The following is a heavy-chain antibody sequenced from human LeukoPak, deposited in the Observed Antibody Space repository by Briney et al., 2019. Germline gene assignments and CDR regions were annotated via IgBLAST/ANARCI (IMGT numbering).Heavy chain of an antibody. CDR1: GDSISSGRDY. V-gene: IGHV4-39*01. CDR2: LSYNGST. J-gene: IGHJ4*02. Sequence: SETLSLTCTVSGDSISSGRDYWGWIRQSLGRGLEWIGSLSYNGSTYYNPSLKSRVIVFVDTSKSQVSLKLSAVTAADTAIYYCARGIDSWGQGTLVTVSS. CDR3: ARGIDS.